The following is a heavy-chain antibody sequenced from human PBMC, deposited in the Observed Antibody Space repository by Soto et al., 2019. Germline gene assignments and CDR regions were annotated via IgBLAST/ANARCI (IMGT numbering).Heavy chain of an antibody. CDR3: ARGLSGYYGFDY. Sequence: EVQLVESGGGLVQFGGSLRLSCAASGFTFSSYWMHWVRQVPGKGLVWVSRIKGDETNTGYADSVKGRFTISRDNVKNSLYLQMISLRPEDTAVYYCARGLSGYYGFDYWGQGTLVTVSS. CDR2: IKGDETNT. D-gene: IGHD5-12*01. J-gene: IGHJ4*02. CDR1: GFTFSSYW. V-gene: IGHV3-74*01.